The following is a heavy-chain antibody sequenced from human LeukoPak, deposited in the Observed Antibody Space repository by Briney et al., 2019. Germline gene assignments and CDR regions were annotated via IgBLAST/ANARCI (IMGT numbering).Heavy chain of an antibody. D-gene: IGHD3-22*01. V-gene: IGHV4-59*08. J-gene: IGHJ4*02. Sequence: SETLSLTCTVSGGSISSYYWSWIRQPPGKGLEWIGDINYSGSTNYNPSLKSRVTISIDTSKNQFSLKLSSVTAADTAVYYCARLDWYYYDSSGYWDDWGQGTLVTVSS. CDR1: GGSISSYY. CDR2: INYSGST. CDR3: ARLDWYYYDSSGYWDD.